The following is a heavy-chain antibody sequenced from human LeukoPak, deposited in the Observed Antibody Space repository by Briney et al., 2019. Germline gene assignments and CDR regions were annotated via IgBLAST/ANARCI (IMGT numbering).Heavy chain of an antibody. J-gene: IGHJ4*02. Sequence: GGSLRLSCAASGFTFSSYSMNWVRQAPGKGLEWVSSISSRSSYIYYADSVKGRFTTSRDNAKNSLYLQMNSLRAEDTAVYYCARGGCDGGSCYNDYWGQGTLVTVSS. D-gene: IGHD2-15*01. CDR3: ARGGCDGGSCYNDY. CDR1: GFTFSSYS. CDR2: ISSRSSYI. V-gene: IGHV3-21*01.